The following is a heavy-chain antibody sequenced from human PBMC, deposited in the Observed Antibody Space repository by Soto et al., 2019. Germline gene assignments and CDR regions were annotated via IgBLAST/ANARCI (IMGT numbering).Heavy chain of an antibody. V-gene: IGHV4-39*01. D-gene: IGHD6-19*01. CDR3: SRRTVNIRTFYSGLKTHCFDY. Sequence: SETLSLTCAVSGGSISSSSYYWGWIRQPPGKGLEWIGSIYYSGSTYYTPSLQSRVAISVDTSKNQFSLKLNSVTAADTAVYYCSRRTVNIRTFYSGLKTHCFDYWGQGTLVTVSS. J-gene: IGHJ4*02. CDR1: GGSISSSSYY. CDR2: IYYSGST.